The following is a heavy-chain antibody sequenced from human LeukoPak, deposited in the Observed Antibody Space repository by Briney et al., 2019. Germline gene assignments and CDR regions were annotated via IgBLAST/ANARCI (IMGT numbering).Heavy chain of an antibody. Sequence: GGSLRLSCEASGFTFGSHAMYWVRQAPGKGLEWVAGIFGSGGSPHYADSVQGRFTISRDNSRTTVYLQINRLRAEDTAVYYCGKTTVGYSSGQKPAWPVDYWGQGTLVTVSS. V-gene: IGHV3-23*01. CDR2: IFGSGGSP. J-gene: IGHJ4*02. CDR3: GKTTVGYSSGQKPAWPVDY. CDR1: GFTFGSHA. D-gene: IGHD5-18*01.